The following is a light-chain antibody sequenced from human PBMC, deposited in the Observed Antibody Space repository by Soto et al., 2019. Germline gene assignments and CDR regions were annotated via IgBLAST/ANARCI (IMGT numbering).Light chain of an antibody. CDR3: QQYNSYSRT. CDR1: QGISSY. V-gene: IGKV1-8*01. J-gene: IGKJ1*01. Sequence: AIRMTQSPSSFSASTGDRVTITCRASQGISSYLAWYQQKPGKAPKLLIYAASTLQSGVPSRFSDSGSGTEFTLTISSLQPDDFATYYCQQYNSYSRTFGQGTKVDIK. CDR2: AAS.